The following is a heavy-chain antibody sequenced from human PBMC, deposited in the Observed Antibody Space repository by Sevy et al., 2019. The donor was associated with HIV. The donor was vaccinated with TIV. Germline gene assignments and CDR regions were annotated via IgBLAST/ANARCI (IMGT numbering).Heavy chain of an antibody. Sequence: ASVKVSCKASGGTFSYHGITWVRQAPGQGLECMGGIIPIIGTTKYAQRFQGRLTISADDSTSTVYMDLTSLRSDDTAIYYCARGGPDDILTHYGMDVWGQWTTVTVSS. CDR2: IIPIIGTT. V-gene: IGHV1-69*13. D-gene: IGHD3-9*01. CDR1: GGTFSYHG. CDR3: ARGGPDDILTHYGMDV. J-gene: IGHJ6*02.